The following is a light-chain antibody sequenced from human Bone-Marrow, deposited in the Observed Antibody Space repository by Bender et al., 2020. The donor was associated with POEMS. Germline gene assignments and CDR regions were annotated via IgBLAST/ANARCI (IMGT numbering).Light chain of an antibody. Sequence: SYEVTQPPSVSVSPGQTASITCSGDDLGDKYVAWHQQKPGQSPVLVIYQDTKRPSGIPERFSGSNSGNTATLTISGTQAIDEADYYCQAWDTYSVIFGGGTKLTVL. V-gene: IGLV3-1*01. J-gene: IGLJ2*01. CDR1: DLGDKY. CDR3: QAWDTYSVI. CDR2: QDT.